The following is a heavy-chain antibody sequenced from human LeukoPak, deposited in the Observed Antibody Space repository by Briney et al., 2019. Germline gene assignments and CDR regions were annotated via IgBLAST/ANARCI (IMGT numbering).Heavy chain of an antibody. Sequence: SETLSLTCTVSGGSISSSSYYWGWIRQPPGKGLEWIGSIYYSGSTYYNPSLKSRVTISVDTSKNQFSLKLSSVTAADTAVYYCARLSSHYDFWSGYSNDAFDIWGQGTMVTVSS. V-gene: IGHV4-39*01. J-gene: IGHJ3*02. D-gene: IGHD3-3*01. CDR2: IYYSGST. CDR1: GGSISSSSYY. CDR3: ARLSSHYDFWSGYSNDAFDI.